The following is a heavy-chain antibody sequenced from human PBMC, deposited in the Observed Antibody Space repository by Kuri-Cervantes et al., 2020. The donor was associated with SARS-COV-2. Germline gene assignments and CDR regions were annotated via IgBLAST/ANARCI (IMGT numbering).Heavy chain of an antibody. CDR2: INHSGST. CDR1: GGSFSGYY. V-gene: IGHV4-34*01. J-gene: IGHJ5*02. D-gene: IGHD2-2*01. Sequence: SETLSLTCAVYGGSFSGYYWSWIRQPPGKGLEWIGEINHSGSTNYNPSLKSRVTISVDTSKNQFSLKLSSVTAADTAVYYCARGWIAVVPAGKAFDPWGQGTLVTVSS. CDR3: ARGWIAVVPAGKAFDP.